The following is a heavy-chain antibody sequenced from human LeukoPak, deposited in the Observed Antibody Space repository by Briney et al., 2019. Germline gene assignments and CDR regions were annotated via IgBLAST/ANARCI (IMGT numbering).Heavy chain of an antibody. CDR2: IYYSGST. CDR1: GGSISSGGYY. CDR3: ARGGGMATMDYFQH. J-gene: IGHJ1*01. V-gene: IGHV4-31*03. Sequence: SGTLSLTCTVSGGSISSGGYYWSWIRQHPGKGLEWIGYIYYSGSTYYNPSLKSRVTISVDTSKNQFSLKLSSVTAADTAVYYCARGGGMATMDYFQHWGQGTLVTVSS. D-gene: IGHD5-24*01.